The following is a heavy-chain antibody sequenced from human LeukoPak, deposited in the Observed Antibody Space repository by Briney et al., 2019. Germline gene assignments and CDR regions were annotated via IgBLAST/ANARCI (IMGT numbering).Heavy chain of an antibody. V-gene: IGHV1-46*01. D-gene: IGHD3-3*01. CDR3: ARDRAIFGVVDTLDY. J-gene: IGHJ4*02. CDR1: GYTFTSYY. Sequence: ASVKVSCKASGYTFTSYYIHWVRQAPGQGLEWMGIINPDGDGTTYAQKFQGRFTMTRDMSTSTVYMELSSLRSEDTAVYYCARDRAIFGVVDTLDYWGQGTLVTVSS. CDR2: INPDGDGT.